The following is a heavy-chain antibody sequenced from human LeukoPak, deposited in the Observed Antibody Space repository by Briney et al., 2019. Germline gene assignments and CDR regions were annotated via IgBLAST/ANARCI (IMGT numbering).Heavy chain of an antibody. D-gene: IGHD5-18*01. J-gene: IGHJ4*02. CDR2: IDPNSDNI. Sequence: ASVTVSCKASGYAFTGCFIHYVRQAPGQGLEWMGWIDPNSDNIRYSETFKDRVTMTRDTSTNTAYMELSWLRSDDTAVYYCARSAYNYGYVYFDHWGQGTLVIVSS. V-gene: IGHV1-2*02. CDR1: GYAFTGCF. CDR3: ARSAYNYGYVYFDH.